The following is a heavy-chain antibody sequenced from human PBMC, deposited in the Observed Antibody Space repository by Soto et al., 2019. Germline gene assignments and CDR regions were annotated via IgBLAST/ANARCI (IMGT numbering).Heavy chain of an antibody. J-gene: IGHJ6*02. D-gene: IGHD2-8*01. CDR3: ARVDLGYCTNGVCSKPPRPPYYYYYGMDV. CDR2: IIPIFGTA. Sequence: SVKVSCKASGGTFSSYAISWVRQAPGQGLEWMGGIIPIFGTANYAQKFQGRVTITADESTSTAYMELSSLRSEDTAVYYCARVDLGYCTNGVCSKPPRPPYYYYYGMDVWGQGTTVTVSS. CDR1: GGTFSSYA. V-gene: IGHV1-69*13.